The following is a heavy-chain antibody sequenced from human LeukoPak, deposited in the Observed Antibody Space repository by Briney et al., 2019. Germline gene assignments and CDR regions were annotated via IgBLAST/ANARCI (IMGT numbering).Heavy chain of an antibody. CDR1: GYTFTSYA. J-gene: IGHJ3*02. Sequence: ASVKVSCKASGYTFTSYAMNWVRQAPGQGLEWMGWINTNTGNPMYAQGFTGRFVFSLDTSVSTAYLQISSLKAEDTAVYYCAKDSSGWYRDAFDIWGQGTMVTVSS. V-gene: IGHV7-4-1*02. D-gene: IGHD6-19*01. CDR2: INTNTGNP. CDR3: AKDSSGWYRDAFDI.